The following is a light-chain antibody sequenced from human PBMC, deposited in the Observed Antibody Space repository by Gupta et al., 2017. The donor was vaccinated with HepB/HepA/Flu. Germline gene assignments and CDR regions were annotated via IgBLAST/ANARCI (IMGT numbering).Light chain of an antibody. Sequence: SALTQPASVSGSPRQSITISCTGTSRDVGGYNFVSWYPPSPGKAPNLLISDVTNRPSGVAHRFSGSKSGNTASLTISGLQAEDEAYYYCNSVTATGALVLFGGGTKLTVL. CDR3: NSVTATGALVL. V-gene: IGLV2-14*03. J-gene: IGLJ2*01. CDR2: DVT. CDR1: SRDVGGYNF.